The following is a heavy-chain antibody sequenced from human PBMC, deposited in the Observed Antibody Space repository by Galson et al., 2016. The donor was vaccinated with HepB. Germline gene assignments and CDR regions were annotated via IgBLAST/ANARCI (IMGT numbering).Heavy chain of an antibody. CDR2: INDSGDDT. CDR3: ARSLSNFFDY. CDR1: GFTFSIYA. Sequence: SLRLSCAASGFTFSIYAMAWVRQAPGKGLEWVSAINDSGDDTYYADSVKGRFTISRDNSKNTLSLQMNSLRAEDTAIYYCARSLSNFFDYWGQGTLVTVSS. V-gene: IGHV3-23*01. J-gene: IGHJ4*02.